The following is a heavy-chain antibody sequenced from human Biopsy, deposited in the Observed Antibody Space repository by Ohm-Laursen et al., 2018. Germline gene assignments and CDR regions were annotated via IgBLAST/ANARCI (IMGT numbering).Heavy chain of an antibody. CDR3: ARDVKRYCSGTSCYSGYFGMDV. CDR1: GDSITSYF. Sequence: SDTLSLTCTVSGDSITSYFWSWIRQPPGKGLEWIGDVYCSGTTNYNPSLKSRLTISVDTSKNQFSLNLNSVTAADTAVYFCARDVKRYCSGTSCYSGYFGMDVWGQGTTVTVS. CDR2: VYCSGTT. D-gene: IGHD2-2*01. J-gene: IGHJ6*02. V-gene: IGHV4-59*01.